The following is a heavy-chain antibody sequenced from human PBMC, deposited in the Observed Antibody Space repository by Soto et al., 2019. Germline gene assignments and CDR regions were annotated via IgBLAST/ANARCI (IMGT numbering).Heavy chain of an antibody. CDR1: GFSLSTSGVG. CDR2: IYWDDDK. V-gene: IGHV2-5*02. J-gene: IGHJ5*02. D-gene: IGHD5-12*01. Sequence: QITLKESGPTLVKPTQTLTLTCTFSGFSLSTSGVGVGWIRQPPGKALEWLALIYWDDDKRYSPSLKSRLTITQDTSQKPGGLTMAHMGPWGTTNDYCAHRLRYSFPFDPWGQGTLVTVSS. CDR3: AHRLRYSFPFDP.